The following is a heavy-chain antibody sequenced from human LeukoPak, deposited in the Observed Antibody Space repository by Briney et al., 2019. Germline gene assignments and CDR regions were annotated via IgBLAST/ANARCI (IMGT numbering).Heavy chain of an antibody. CDR1: GDSIFGGNFY. CDR3: ARGYCSGGSCPLRY. J-gene: IGHJ4*02. Sequence: PSETLSLTCNVSGDSIFGGNFYWSWIRQHPGKGLEWIGYIYYSGSAYYNPSLKSRVTISVDTSKNQFSLKLSSVTAADTAVYYCARGYCSGGSCPLRYWGQGTLVTVSS. CDR2: IYYSGSA. V-gene: IGHV4-31*03. D-gene: IGHD2-15*01.